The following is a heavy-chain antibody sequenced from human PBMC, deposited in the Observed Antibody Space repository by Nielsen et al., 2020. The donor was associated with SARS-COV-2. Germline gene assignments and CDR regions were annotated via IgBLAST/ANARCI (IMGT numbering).Heavy chain of an antibody. CDR1: GYSFTSYW. V-gene: IGHV5-10-1*01. CDR3: ARHLDDYSNYFDY. Sequence: GESLKISCKGSGYSFTSYWISWVRQMPGKGLEWMGRIDPSDSYTNYSPSFQGHVTISADKSISTAYLQWSSLKASDTAMYYCARHLDDYSNYFDYWGQGTLVTVSS. D-gene: IGHD4-11*01. CDR2: IDPSDSYT. J-gene: IGHJ4*02.